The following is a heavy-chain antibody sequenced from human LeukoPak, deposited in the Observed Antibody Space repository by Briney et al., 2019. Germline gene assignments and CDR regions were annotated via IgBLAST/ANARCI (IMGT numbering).Heavy chain of an antibody. CDR2: IYHSGNT. Sequence: SETLSLTCAVSGYSISSGYYWGWIRQPPGKGLEWIGSIYHSGNTYYNPSLKSRVTISVDTSKNQLSLKLSSVTAADTATYYCASTPTVYYYYMDVWGKGTTVTVSS. CDR3: ASTPTVYYYYMDV. D-gene: IGHD1-14*01. CDR1: GYSISSGYY. V-gene: IGHV4-38-2*01. J-gene: IGHJ6*03.